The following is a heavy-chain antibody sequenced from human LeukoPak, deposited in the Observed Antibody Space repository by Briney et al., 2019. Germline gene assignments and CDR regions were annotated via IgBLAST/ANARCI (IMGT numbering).Heavy chain of an antibody. Sequence: PSETLSLTCIVSGGSFRSSYWSWIRQPPGKGLEWIAYIYSNGNTNSNPSLKSRVTIAVDTSQSQFSLKLSSVTAADTAVYYCARGLVGLTPHAGVFQIWGQGTKVTVSS. J-gene: IGHJ3*02. CDR2: IYSNGNT. CDR3: ARGLVGLTPHAGVFQI. V-gene: IGHV4-59*01. D-gene: IGHD1-26*01. CDR1: GGSFRSSY.